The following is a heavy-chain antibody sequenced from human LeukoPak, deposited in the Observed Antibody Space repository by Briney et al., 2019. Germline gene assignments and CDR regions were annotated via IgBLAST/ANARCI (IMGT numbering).Heavy chain of an antibody. V-gene: IGHV4-59*01. J-gene: IGHJ4*02. CDR1: GDSFTTYY. Sequence: SETLSLTCTVSGDSFTTYYWSWIRQPPGKRLEYIGYIHYSGSTNYNPSLKSRVTISVDTSKNQFSLKLSSVTAADTAVYYCARAAAGTFDYWGQGTLVTVS. CDR2: IHYSGST. CDR3: ARAAAGTFDY. D-gene: IGHD3-10*01.